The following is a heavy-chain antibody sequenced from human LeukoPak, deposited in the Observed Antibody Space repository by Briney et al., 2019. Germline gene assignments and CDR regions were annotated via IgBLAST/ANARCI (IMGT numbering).Heavy chain of an antibody. CDR1: GFIFSSYG. D-gene: IGHD3-22*01. Sequence: GGTLRLSCAASGFIFSSYGMSWVRQAPGKGLEWVSGIRGSGDSTTYADSVKGRFTVSRDNSKSTLYLQMSSLRAEDTAVYYCAKGHYDGGPYYYFDYWGQGTLVTVSS. CDR2: IRGSGDST. CDR3: AKGHYDGGPYYYFDY. V-gene: IGHV3-23*01. J-gene: IGHJ4*02.